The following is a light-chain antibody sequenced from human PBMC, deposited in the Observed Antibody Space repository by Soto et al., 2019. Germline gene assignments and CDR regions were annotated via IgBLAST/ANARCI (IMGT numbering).Light chain of an antibody. J-gene: IGLJ1*01. CDR2: DVS. CDR1: SSDVGAYTF. CDR3: ISYTSSSPHV. Sequence: QSALTQPASVSGSPGQSITISCTGTSSDVGAYTFVSWYQQHPDKVPKLMIFDVSRRPSGVSDRFSGAKSGNTASLTISGLQPEDEADYYSISYTSSSPHVFGRGTKLTVL. V-gene: IGLV2-14*03.